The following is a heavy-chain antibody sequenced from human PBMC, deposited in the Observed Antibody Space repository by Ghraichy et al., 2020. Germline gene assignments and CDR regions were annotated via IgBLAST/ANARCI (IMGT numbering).Heavy chain of an antibody. CDR3: ARHGKKSGSFSYYYYYMDV. CDR1: GGSISSYY. Sequence: SETLSLTCTVSGGSISSYYWSWIRQPPGKGLERIGYIYYSGSTNYNPSLKSRVTISVDTSKNQFSLKLSSVTAADTAVYYCARHGKKSGSFSYYYYYMDVWGKGTTVTVSS. D-gene: IGHD1-26*01. CDR2: IYYSGST. V-gene: IGHV4-59*08. J-gene: IGHJ6*03.